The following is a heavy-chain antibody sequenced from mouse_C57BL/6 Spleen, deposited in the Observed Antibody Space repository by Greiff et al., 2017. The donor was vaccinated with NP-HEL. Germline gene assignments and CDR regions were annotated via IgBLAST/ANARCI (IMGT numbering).Heavy chain of an antibody. CDR2: INPYNGGT. CDR3: APMVTTKFAY. CDR1: GYTFTDYY. D-gene: IGHD2-2*01. Sequence: EVQLQQSGPVLVKPGASVKMSCKASGYTFTDYYMNWVKQSPGKSLEWIGVINPYNGGTSYNQKFRGKATLTVDKSSSTAYMELNSLTSEDSAVYYCAPMVTTKFAYWGQGTLVTVSA. V-gene: IGHV1-19*01. J-gene: IGHJ3*01.